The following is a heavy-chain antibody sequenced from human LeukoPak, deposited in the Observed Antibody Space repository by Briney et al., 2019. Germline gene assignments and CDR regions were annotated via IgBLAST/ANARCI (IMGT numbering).Heavy chain of an antibody. J-gene: IGHJ4*02. V-gene: IGHV3-21*04. CDR2: ISSSSSYI. CDR3: AKDKHYCSSASCYLYYFDY. CDR1: GFTFSSYS. D-gene: IGHD2-2*01. Sequence: GGSLRLSCAASGFTFSSYSMNWVRQAPGKGLEWVSSISSSSSYIYYPDSVKGRFTISRDNSKNTLSLQMNSLRGEDTAVYYCAKDKHYCSSASCYLYYFDYWGQGTLVTVSS.